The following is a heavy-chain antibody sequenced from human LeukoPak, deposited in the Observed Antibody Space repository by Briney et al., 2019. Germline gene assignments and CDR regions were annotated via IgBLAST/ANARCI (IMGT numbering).Heavy chain of an antibody. J-gene: IGHJ3*02. D-gene: IGHD3-10*01. Sequence: SETLSLTCTVSGGSISSGSYYWSWIRQPAGKGLEWIGRIYTSGSTNYNPSLKSRVTISVDTSKNQFSLKLSSVTAADTAVYYCAREFMVRGASGAFDIWGQGTMVTVSS. CDR2: IYTSGST. CDR1: GGSISSGSYY. CDR3: AREFMVRGASGAFDI. V-gene: IGHV4-61*02.